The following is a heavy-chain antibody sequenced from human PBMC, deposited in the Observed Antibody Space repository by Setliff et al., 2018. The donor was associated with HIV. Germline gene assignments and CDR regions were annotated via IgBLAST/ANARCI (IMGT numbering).Heavy chain of an antibody. CDR2: IIPIVVTP. V-gene: IGHV1-69*11. J-gene: IGHJ3*02. Sequence: ASVKVSCKASGDSVSSYDISWVRQAPGQGPEWMGRIIPIVVTPNYAQKFQYRVTMTADESTSTAYMELCSLTSKDTAVYDCARREYHCGSDCYFVGPFDIWGQGTVVTVSS. CDR1: GDSVSSYD. CDR3: ARREYHCGSDCYFVGPFDI. D-gene: IGHD2-21*02.